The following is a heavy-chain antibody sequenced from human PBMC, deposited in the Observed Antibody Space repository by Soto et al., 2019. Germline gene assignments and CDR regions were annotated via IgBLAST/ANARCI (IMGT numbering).Heavy chain of an antibody. V-gene: IGHV3-23*01. Sequence: GGSLRLSCAASGFTFNTYAMTWVRQTPGKGLEWVSFITTRGARTYYADPVRGRFTISTDSSRNTLYLQMNSLRPDDTAVYFCARYRSDGSASFDSWGEGTRVTVSS. CDR3: ARYRSDGSASFDS. J-gene: IGHJ4*02. D-gene: IGHD3-9*01. CDR1: GFTFNTYA. CDR2: ITTRGART.